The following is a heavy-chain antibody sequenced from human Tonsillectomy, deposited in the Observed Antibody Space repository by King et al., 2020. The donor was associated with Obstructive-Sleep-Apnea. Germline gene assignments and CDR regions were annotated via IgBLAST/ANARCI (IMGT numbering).Heavy chain of an antibody. Sequence: HVQLVESGGGVVQPGRSLRLSCAASGFTFSSYGMHWVRQAPGKGLEWVAVIWYDESNKYYADSVKGRFTISRDNSENTLYLQMNSLRADDTAVYYCAGSVSLSWPYGMDVWGQGTTVTVSS. CDR2: IWYDESNK. D-gene: IGHD3-10*01. CDR3: AGSVSLSWPYGMDV. J-gene: IGHJ6*02. CDR1: GFTFSSYG. V-gene: IGHV3-33*01.